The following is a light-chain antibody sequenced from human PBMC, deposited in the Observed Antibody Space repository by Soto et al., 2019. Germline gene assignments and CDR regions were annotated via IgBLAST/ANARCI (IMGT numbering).Light chain of an antibody. CDR3: QQYHNWPRT. CDR2: GAS. Sequence: IVMPQSPATLSVSTGEGVTLSCRASQSVDNNLAWYQQKPGQAPRLLIYGASTRTTGIPGTFSGSGSGTEFTLTISSLQSEDFAVYYCQQYHNWPRTFGQGTTVEIK. CDR1: QSVDNN. J-gene: IGKJ1*01. V-gene: IGKV3-15*01.